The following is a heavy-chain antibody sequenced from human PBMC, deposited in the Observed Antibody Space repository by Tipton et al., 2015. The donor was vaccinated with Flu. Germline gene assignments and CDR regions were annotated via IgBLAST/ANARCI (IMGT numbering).Heavy chain of an antibody. J-gene: IGHJ6*03. CDR3: ARDSHYYYMDV. V-gene: IGHV3-7*01. CDR2: IKQDGSEK. Sequence: SLRLSCAASGFTFSSYWMSWVRQAPGKGLEWVANIKQDGSEKYYVDSVKGRFTIPRDNAKNSLYLQMNSLRAEDTAVYYCARDSHYYYMDVWGKGTTVTVSS. CDR1: GFTFSSYW.